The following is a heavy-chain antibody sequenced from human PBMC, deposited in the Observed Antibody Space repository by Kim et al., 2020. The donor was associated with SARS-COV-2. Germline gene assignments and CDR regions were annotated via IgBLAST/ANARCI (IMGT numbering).Heavy chain of an antibody. D-gene: IGHD2-2*01. V-gene: IGHV1-8*01. Sequence: ASVKVSCKASGYTFTSNDRNWVRKCTAKGSEWHVCMNQKRGNTGYAQKFQGRVTMTRNTSISTAYMELSSLRSEDTAVYYCAREKCSSTSCYDYDPWGQGTLVTVSS. J-gene: IGHJ5*02. CDR3: AREKCSSTSCYDYDP. CDR2: MNQKRGNT. CDR1: GYTFTSND.